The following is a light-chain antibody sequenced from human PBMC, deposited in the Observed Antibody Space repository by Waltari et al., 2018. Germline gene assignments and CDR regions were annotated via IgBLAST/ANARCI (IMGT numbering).Light chain of an antibody. CDR2: DVS. V-gene: IGLV2-14*01. CDR3: SSYTSTNTWV. J-gene: IGLJ3*02. CDR1: SSALGGSNY. Sequence: QSALTQSASVSGSPGQSITISCPGTSSALGGSNYVSWYQQHQGKAPKLMTHDVSKRPSGVSNLFSGSKSGNTASLTISGLQAEDEADYYCSSYTSTNTWVFGGGTKLTVL.